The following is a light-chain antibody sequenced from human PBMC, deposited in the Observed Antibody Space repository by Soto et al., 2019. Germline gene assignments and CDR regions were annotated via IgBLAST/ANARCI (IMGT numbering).Light chain of an antibody. CDR2: YDD. J-gene: IGLJ2*01. V-gene: IGLV1-36*01. CDR1: SSNIGNNV. CDR3: EAWDDSLNGVV. Sequence: QSVLTQPPSESEAPRQRVTISCSGSSSNIGNNVVRWYQQLPGKAPKLLIYYDDLLASGVSDRFSGSKSGTSASLAISGLQSEDEAEYYCEAWDDSLNGVVFGGGTKVTVL.